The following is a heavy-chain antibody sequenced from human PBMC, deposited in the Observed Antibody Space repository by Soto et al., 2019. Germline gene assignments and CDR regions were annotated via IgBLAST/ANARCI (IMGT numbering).Heavy chain of an antibody. Sequence: RGESLKISCKGSGYNFPTYWIGWVRQMPGKGLEWMGVMYPDDSDTRYSPSFQGHVTMSADKSISTAYLQWSSLKASDTAMYYCAKRLPGGLKSDAYDIWGQGTMVTVSS. CDR3: AKRLPGGLKSDAYDI. D-gene: IGHD2-15*01. CDR1: GYNFPTYW. CDR2: MYPDDSDT. J-gene: IGHJ3*02. V-gene: IGHV5-51*01.